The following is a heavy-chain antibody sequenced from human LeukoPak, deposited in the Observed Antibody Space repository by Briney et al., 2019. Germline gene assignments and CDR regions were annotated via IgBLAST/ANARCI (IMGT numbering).Heavy chain of an antibody. Sequence: SETLSLTCTVSGGSISSSSYYWGWIRQPTGKGLEWIGSMYYSGNTYYNPSLKSRVTISVDTSKNQFSLKVSSVTAADTAVYYCARRSMAGAGSFDYWGQGTPVTVSS. CDR1: GGSISSSSYY. J-gene: IGHJ4*02. D-gene: IGHD6-13*01. CDR3: ARRSMAGAGSFDY. CDR2: MYYSGNT. V-gene: IGHV4-39*01.